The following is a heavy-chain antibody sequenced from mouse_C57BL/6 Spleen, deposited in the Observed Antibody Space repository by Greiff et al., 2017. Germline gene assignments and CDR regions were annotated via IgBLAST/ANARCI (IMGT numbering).Heavy chain of an antibody. Sequence: VQLQQSGPELVKPGASVTISCKASGYSFTSYYIHWVKQRPGQGLEWIGWIYPGSGNTKYNEKFKGKATLTADTSSSTAYMQLSSLTSEDSAVYYCARMGYGSSYWYFDVWGTGTTVTVSS. V-gene: IGHV1-66*01. D-gene: IGHD1-1*01. CDR1: GYSFTSYY. J-gene: IGHJ1*03. CDR2: IYPGSGNT. CDR3: ARMGYGSSYWYFDV.